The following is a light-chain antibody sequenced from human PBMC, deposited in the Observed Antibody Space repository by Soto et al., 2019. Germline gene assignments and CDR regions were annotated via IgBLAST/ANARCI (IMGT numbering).Light chain of an antibody. V-gene: IGKV1-33*01. CDR2: DAS. Sequence: DIQMTQSPSSLSASVGDRVTITCQASQDINNYLNWYQQKPGKAPKLLIYDASNLETGVPSRFSGSASGTDFTFTISSLQAEDISTYYSQHYPVTFGQGTRLEIK. J-gene: IGKJ5*01. CDR1: QDINNY. CDR3: QHYPVT.